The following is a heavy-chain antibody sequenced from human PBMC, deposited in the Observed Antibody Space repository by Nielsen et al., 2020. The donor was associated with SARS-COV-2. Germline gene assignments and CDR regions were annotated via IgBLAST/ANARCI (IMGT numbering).Heavy chain of an antibody. CDR3: AREYSSSCCHFDY. D-gene: IGHD6-13*01. Sequence: SVQVSCKTSGYRFSSSGIGWVRQAPGQGLEWMGYISTYNGNTKYAQKVQGRVTMTTDTSTSTAYMELTRLRSDDTAVYYCAREYSSSCCHFDYWGQGTLVTVPS. CDR1: GYRFSSSG. V-gene: IGHV1-18*01. CDR2: ISTYNGNT. J-gene: IGHJ4*02.